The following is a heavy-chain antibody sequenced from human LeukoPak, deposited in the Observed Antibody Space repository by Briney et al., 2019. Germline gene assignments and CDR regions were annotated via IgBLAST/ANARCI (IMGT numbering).Heavy chain of an antibody. CDR1: GGTFSSYA. V-gene: IGHV1-69*13. CDR3: AREGSGSYYRGLYNWFDP. D-gene: IGHD3-10*01. CDR2: IIPIFGTA. J-gene: IGHJ5*02. Sequence: ASVKVSCKASGGTFSSYAISWVRQAPGQGLEWMGGIIPIFGTANYAQKFQGRVTITADESTSTAYMELSSLRSEDTAVYYCAREGSGSYYRGLYNWFDPWGQGTLVTVS.